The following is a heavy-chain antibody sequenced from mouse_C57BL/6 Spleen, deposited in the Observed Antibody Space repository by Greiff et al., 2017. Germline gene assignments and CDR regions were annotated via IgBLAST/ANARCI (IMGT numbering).Heavy chain of an antibody. J-gene: IGHJ2*01. V-gene: IGHV1-69*01. CDR1: GYTFTSYW. D-gene: IGHD1-1*01. CDR2: IDPSDSYT. Sequence: VQLQQPGAELVMPGASVKLSCKASGYTFTSYWMHWVKQRPGQGLEWIGEIDPSDSYTNYNQKFKGKSTLTVDKSSSTAYMQLSSLTSEDSAVYYCARGAITTVRSQSFDYWGQGTTLTVSS. CDR3: ARGAITTVRSQSFDY.